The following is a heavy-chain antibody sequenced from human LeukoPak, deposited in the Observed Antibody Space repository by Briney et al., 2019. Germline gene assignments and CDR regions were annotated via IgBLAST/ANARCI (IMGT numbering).Heavy chain of an antibody. V-gene: IGHV1-2*02. Sequence: ASVKVSCKASGYSFAGFYIHWVRQAPGQGLEWVGWINPKSGITDYAQKFQGRLSMTSDTSISTAYMELSGLTSDDTAAYFCARAYYESYELTWGQGTVVTVSS. J-gene: IGHJ3*01. CDR3: ARAYYESYELT. CDR1: GYSFAGFY. CDR2: INPKSGIT. D-gene: IGHD1-26*01.